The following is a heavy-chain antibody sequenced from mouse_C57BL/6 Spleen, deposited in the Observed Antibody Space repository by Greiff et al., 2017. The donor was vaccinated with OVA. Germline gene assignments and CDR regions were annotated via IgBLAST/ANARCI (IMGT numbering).Heavy chain of an antibody. CDR3: ARCDYGSSCAY. CDR1: GYTFTSYW. J-gene: IGHJ3*01. D-gene: IGHD1-1*01. CDR2: INPSNGGT. V-gene: IGHV1-53*01. Sequence: QVQLQQPGAELVKPGASVKMSCKASGYTFTSYWITWVKQRPGQGLEWIGNINPSNGGTNYNEKFKSKATLTVDKSSSTAYMQLSSLTSEDSAVYYCARCDYGSSCAYWGQGTLVTVSA.